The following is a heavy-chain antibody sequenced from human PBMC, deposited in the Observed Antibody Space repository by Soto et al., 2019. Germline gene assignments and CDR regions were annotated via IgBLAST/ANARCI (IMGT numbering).Heavy chain of an antibody. CDR3: AREGVAPYYYYGIDV. CDR1: GYTFTRSG. CDR2: ISTYNGDT. Sequence: GAXVKVSCKASGYTFTRSGISWVRQAPGQGLEWMGWISTYNGDTNYAQTFQGRVTMTTDTSTSTVHMEVRSLRSDDTAVYYCAREGVAPYYYYGIDVWGQGTPVTVSS. J-gene: IGHJ6*02. D-gene: IGHD5-12*01. V-gene: IGHV1-18*01.